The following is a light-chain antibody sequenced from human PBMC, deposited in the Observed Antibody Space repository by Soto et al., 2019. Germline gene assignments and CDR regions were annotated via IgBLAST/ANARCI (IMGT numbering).Light chain of an antibody. CDR1: QSISNH. CDR3: QQYNNWLPRT. J-gene: IGKJ2*01. V-gene: IGKV3-15*01. Sequence: EIVMTQSPVTLSVSPGERATLSCRASQSISNHLAWYQQKPGQAPRLLIHGASTRATGIPARFSGSGSGTEFTLTISSLQSEDFAVYYCQQYNNWLPRTFGQGTKLEIK. CDR2: GAS.